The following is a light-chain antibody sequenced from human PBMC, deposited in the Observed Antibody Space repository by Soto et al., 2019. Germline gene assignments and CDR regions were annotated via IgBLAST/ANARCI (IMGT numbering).Light chain of an antibody. V-gene: IGKV3-15*01. CDR2: AAS. Sequence: EIIMTQSPATLSVFPGERVTLSCRASQSISSNLAWYQQKPGQAPRLLIYAASTRATGIPARFSGSGSGTEFTLTISSLQSEDFAVYFCQQYNNWPLTFGGGIKVEIK. J-gene: IGKJ4*01. CDR3: QQYNNWPLT. CDR1: QSISSN.